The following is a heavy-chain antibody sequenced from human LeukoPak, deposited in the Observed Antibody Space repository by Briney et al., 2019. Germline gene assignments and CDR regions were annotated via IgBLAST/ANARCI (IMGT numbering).Heavy chain of an antibody. CDR3: AKEGEYIVVGRFDY. CDR2: ISYDGSNK. Sequence: GGSLRLSCAASGFTFSSYAMHRVRQAPGKGLEWVAVISYDGSNKYYADSVKGRFTISRDNSKNTLYLQMNSLRAEDTAVYYCAKEGEYIVVGRFDYWGQGTLVTVSS. CDR1: GFTFSSYA. D-gene: IGHD2-15*01. V-gene: IGHV3-30-3*01. J-gene: IGHJ4*02.